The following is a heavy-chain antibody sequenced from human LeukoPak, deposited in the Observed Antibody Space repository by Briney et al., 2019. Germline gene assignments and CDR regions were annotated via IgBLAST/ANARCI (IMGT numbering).Heavy chain of an antibody. J-gene: IGHJ3*02. Sequence: SETLSLTRTVSSGSISSSTSYWGWIRQPPGKGLEWIGSIYYSGRTYYNPSLKSRLTISVDTYKNQFSLKLSSVTAADTAVYYCARHPGITAAGTGFDIWGQGTMVTVSS. V-gene: IGHV4-39*01. CDR3: ARHPGITAAGTGFDI. CDR1: SGSISSSTSY. D-gene: IGHD6-13*01. CDR2: IYYSGRT.